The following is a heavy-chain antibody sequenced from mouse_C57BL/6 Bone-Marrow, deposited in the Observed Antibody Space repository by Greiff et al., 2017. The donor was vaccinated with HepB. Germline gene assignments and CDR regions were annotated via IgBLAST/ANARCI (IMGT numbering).Heavy chain of an antibody. J-gene: IGHJ4*01. CDR1: GFTFSRYG. D-gene: IGHD4-1*02. CDR3: ASRNWSYAMDY. V-gene: IGHV5-6*01. Sequence: VPVVASVCALFQPLGSLPLSCAASGFTFSRYGLSLVRQTPDKRLAWVATLSSGGSYTYYPDSVKGRFTISRDNAKNTLYLQMSSLKSEDTAMYYCASRNWSYAMDYWGQGTSVTGSS. CDR2: LSSGGSYT.